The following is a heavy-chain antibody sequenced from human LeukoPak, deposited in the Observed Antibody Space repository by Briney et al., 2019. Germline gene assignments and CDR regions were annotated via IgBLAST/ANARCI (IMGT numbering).Heavy chain of an antibody. Sequence: GASVKVSCKASGYSFTNYYMHWVRHVPGQGPEWMGLINPSGGTKYAQKFHDRVTMTRGTSTSTIYMELSSLTSEDRAVYYCAREGRTDYGASRSFDIWGQGTMVTVSS. V-gene: IGHV1-46*01. CDR3: AREGRTDYGASRSFDI. CDR1: GYSFTNYY. CDR2: INPSGGT. J-gene: IGHJ3*02. D-gene: IGHD4-17*01.